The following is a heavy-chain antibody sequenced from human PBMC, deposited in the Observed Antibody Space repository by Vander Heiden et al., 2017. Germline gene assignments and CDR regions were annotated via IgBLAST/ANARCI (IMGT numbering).Heavy chain of an antibody. D-gene: IGHD4-17*01. V-gene: IGHV4-39*01. CDR2: IYYSGST. Sequence: QLQLQDSGPGLVKASEPLSLTCTAPGGSISRRSYSWGWICQPPGRGLEWIGSIYYSGSTDYNPSLKSRVTISVDTSKNQFSLRLSSVTAPDTAVYFCARRTHDYGDPGPHDYWGQGTLVTVSS. CDR3: ARRTHDYGDPGPHDY. CDR1: GGSISRRSYS. J-gene: IGHJ4*02.